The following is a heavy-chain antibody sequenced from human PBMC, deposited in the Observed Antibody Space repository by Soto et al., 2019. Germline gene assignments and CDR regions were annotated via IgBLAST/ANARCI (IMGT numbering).Heavy chain of an antibody. V-gene: IGHV1-18*01. J-gene: IGHJ5*02. Sequence: QVQLVQSGPEVKKPGASVKVSCQTSGYTFTAFGITWVRQAPGQGLEWMGWISTYNDDTKYAQKVQDRLTMTTDTSTSTAYMELRNLTSDDTAVYYCARQFCSSINCDNWFDPWGQGTLVTVSS. CDR3: ARQFCSSINCDNWFDP. D-gene: IGHD2-2*01. CDR1: GYTFTAFG. CDR2: ISTYNDDT.